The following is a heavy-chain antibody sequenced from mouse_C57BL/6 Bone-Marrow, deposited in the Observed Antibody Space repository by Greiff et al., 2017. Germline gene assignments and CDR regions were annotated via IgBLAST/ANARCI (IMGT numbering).Heavy chain of an antibody. Sequence: QVQLQQPGAELVMPGASVKLSCKASGYTFTSYWMHWVKQRPGQGLEWIGEIDPSDRYTNYNQKFKGKATLTVDKSSSTAYMELRSLTSEDSAVYYCEREEVWFYFDYWGQGTTLTVSS. CDR3: EREEVWFYFDY. J-gene: IGHJ2*01. CDR2: IDPSDRYT. V-gene: IGHV1-69*01. CDR1: GYTFTSYW. D-gene: IGHD2-10*02.